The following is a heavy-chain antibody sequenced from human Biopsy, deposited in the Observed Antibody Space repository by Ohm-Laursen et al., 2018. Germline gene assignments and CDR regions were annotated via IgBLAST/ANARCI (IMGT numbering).Heavy chain of an antibody. CDR2: IDRSGNT. CDR3: GNEIYGRDY. J-gene: IGHJ4*02. Sequence: SETLSLTCVVFGATSSDYYWSWIRQPPGKGLEWLGQIDRSGNTNSNPSHNGRLTILANTSKNQFPLKLTSVTAADTAVYFCGNEIYGRDYWGQGALVTVSS. D-gene: IGHD4-17*01. V-gene: IGHV4-34*08. CDR1: GATSSDYY.